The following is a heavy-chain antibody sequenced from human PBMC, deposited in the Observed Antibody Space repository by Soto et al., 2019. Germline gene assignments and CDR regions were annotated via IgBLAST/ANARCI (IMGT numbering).Heavy chain of an antibody. CDR3: ARVGMIVVVITGPLDY. Sequence: LSCADSGLSFSSYGMHWVRQAPGEGLEWVAAISYDGSNKNYLASVEGRFTIYRDNSKNTLYLQMNSLRAEDTAVYYCARVGMIVVVITGPLDYWGQGTLVTVS. D-gene: IGHD3-22*01. J-gene: IGHJ4*02. V-gene: IGHV3-30*03. CDR1: GLSFSSYG. CDR2: ISYDGSNK.